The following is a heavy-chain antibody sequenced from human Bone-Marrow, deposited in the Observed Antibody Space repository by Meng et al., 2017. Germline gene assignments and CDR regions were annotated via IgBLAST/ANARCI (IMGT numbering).Heavy chain of an antibody. J-gene: IGHJ3*02. CDR2: IWYDGSNK. CDR1: GFTFSSYG. V-gene: IGHV3-33*01. CDR3: ARDSGDYGFHDAFDI. D-gene: IGHD4-17*01. Sequence: GESLKISCAASGFTFSSYGMHWVRQAPGKGLEWVAVIWYDGSNKYYADSVKGRFTISRDNSKNTLYLQMNSLRAEDTAVYYCARDSGDYGFHDAFDIWGQGTMVTVSS.